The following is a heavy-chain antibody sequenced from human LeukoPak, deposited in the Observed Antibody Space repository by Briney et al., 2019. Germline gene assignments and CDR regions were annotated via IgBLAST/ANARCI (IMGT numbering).Heavy chain of an antibody. V-gene: IGHV3-74*01. Sequence: GGSLRLSCAASRFTFSTYWMHWVRQAPGKGLVWVSRINSDGSSTDYADSVKGRFTISRDNAKNSLYLQMNSLRAEDTAVYYCARDRSPGNFDYWGQGTLVTVSS. J-gene: IGHJ4*02. CDR1: RFTFSTYW. CDR2: INSDGSST. D-gene: IGHD3-10*01. CDR3: ARDRSPGNFDY.